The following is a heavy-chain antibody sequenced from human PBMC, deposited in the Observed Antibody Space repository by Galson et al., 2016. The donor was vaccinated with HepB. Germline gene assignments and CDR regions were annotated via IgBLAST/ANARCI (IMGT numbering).Heavy chain of an antibody. Sequence: CAISGDSVSSDSAAWNWIRQSPSRGLEWLGRTYYRSKWYNAYALSVKSRITMNAGTSKNQFSLQLNSVTPEDTALYFCARAEANWDGGGDNWFDPWGQGTLDTVSS. CDR3: ARAEANWDGGGDNWFDP. CDR2: TYYRSKWYN. D-gene: IGHD7-27*01. J-gene: IGHJ5*02. V-gene: IGHV6-1*01. CDR1: GDSVSSDSAA.